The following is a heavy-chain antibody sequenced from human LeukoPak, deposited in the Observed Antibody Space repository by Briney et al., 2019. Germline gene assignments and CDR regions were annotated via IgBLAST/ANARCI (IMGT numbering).Heavy chain of an antibody. CDR1: GFTFSSYA. J-gene: IGHJ5*02. Sequence: SLRLSCAASGFTFSSYAMSWVLQAPGKRLEWVSAISGSGGSTYYADSVKGRFTISRNNSKNTLYLQMNSLRAEDTAVYYYAKESRFGLNWFDPWGQGTLVTVSS. V-gene: IGHV3-23*01. CDR3: AKESRFGLNWFDP. D-gene: IGHD3-10*01. CDR2: ISGSGGST.